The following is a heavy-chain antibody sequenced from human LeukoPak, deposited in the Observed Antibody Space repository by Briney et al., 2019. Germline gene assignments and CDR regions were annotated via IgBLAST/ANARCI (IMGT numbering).Heavy chain of an antibody. CDR3: ARGGRRYCTNGVCPRNYYYGMDV. Sequence: SETLSLTCTVSGGSISSYYWSWIRQPPGKGLEWIGYIYYSGSTNYNPSLKSRVTISVDTSKNQFSLELSSVTAADTAVYYCARGGRRYCTNGVCPRNYYYGMDVWGQGTTVTVSS. V-gene: IGHV4-59*12. J-gene: IGHJ6*02. CDR1: GGSISSYY. CDR2: IYYSGST. D-gene: IGHD2-8*01.